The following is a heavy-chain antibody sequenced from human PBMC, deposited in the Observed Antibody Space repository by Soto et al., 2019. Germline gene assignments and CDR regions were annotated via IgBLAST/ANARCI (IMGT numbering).Heavy chain of an antibody. CDR1: GGSISSSSYY. J-gene: IGHJ4*02. V-gene: IGHV4-39*01. CDR3: AVGDSGYDSQYGYYLDY. Sequence: SEPLSLTCTVSGGSISSSSYYWGWIRQPPGKGLEWIGSIYYSGSTYYNPSLKSRVTISVDTSKNQFSLKLSSVTAADTAVYYCAVGDSGYDSQYGYYLDYWGQGTLVTVSS. D-gene: IGHD5-12*01. CDR2: IYYSGST.